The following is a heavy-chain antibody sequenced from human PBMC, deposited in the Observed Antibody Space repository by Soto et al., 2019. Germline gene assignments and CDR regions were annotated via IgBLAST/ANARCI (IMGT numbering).Heavy chain of an antibody. CDR1: GYTFTSYY. J-gene: IGHJ6*02. D-gene: IGHD3-10*01. Sequence: ASVKVSCKASGYTFTSYYMHWVRQAPGQGLEWMGIINPSGGSTSYAQKFQGRVTMTRDTSTSTVYMELSSLRSEDTAVYYCARDLVRGDEDYYYYGMDVWGQGTTVTVSS. CDR2: INPSGGST. V-gene: IGHV1-46*01. CDR3: ARDLVRGDEDYYYYGMDV.